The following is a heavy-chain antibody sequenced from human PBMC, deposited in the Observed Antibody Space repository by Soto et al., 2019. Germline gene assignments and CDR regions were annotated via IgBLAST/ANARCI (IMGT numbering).Heavy chain of an antibody. Sequence: SETLSLTFSVSAGSISSYYWSWIRQPSGKGLEWIGYIYYSVTTNYNPSLKSRVTISVDTSKNQFSLNLTSVTAADTAVYYCARGADYGSYCYYMDVWGKGTTVTVSS. V-gene: IGHV4-59*01. CDR2: IYYSVTT. D-gene: IGHD4-17*01. CDR1: AGSISSYY. J-gene: IGHJ6*03. CDR3: ARGADYGSYCYYMDV.